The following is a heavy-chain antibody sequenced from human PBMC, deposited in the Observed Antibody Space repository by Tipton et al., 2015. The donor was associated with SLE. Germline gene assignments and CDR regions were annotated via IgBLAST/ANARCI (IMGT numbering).Heavy chain of an antibody. CDR1: GDPITDNF. J-gene: IGHJ3*02. D-gene: IGHD1-7*01. V-gene: IGHV4-4*07. CDR2: MAPSGTT. CDR3: VRDGKRGTRGDAFDI. Sequence: TLSLTCTVSGDPITDNFWSWIRQPAGKGLEWIGRMAPSGTTNYNPSLNSRVALSLDTSKNQFSLRLSSVTAADTAVYYCVRDGKRGTRGDAFDIWGQGTMVIVSS.